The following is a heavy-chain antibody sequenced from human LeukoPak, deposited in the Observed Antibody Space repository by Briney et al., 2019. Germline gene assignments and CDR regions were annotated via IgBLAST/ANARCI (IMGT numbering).Heavy chain of an antibody. D-gene: IGHD3-22*01. V-gene: IGHV1-2*02. CDR1: GYTFTGSY. J-gene: IGHJ4*02. Sequence: ASVKVSCKASGYTFTGSYMHWVRQAPGQGLEWMGWINPNSGGTNYAQKFQGRVTMTSDTSISTAYMELSRLKSDDTAFYYCAKYYYDSYEGYYFDYWGQGTLVTVSS. CDR3: AKYYYDSYEGYYFDY. CDR2: INPNSGGT.